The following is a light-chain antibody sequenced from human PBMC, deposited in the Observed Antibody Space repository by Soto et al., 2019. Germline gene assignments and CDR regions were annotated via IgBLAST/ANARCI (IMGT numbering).Light chain of an antibody. V-gene: IGLV4-60*03. CDR1: GGHSSYT. Sequence: QSVLTQSSSASASLGSSVKLTCTLSGGHSSYTIAWHQQQPGKAPRYLMKLEGSGGYSKGSGVPDRFSGSSSGADRHLTISTLQSEDEADYYCETWDRNTRVFGGGTKLTVL. CDR3: ETWDRNTRV. J-gene: IGLJ3*02. CDR2: LEGSGGY.